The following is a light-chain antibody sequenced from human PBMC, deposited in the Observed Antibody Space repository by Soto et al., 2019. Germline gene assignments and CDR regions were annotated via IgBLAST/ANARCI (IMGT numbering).Light chain of an antibody. CDR1: QSLLHSNGNIY. CDR2: LGS. V-gene: IGKV2-28*01. CDR3: MQAIQAPRT. Sequence: DIVLTQSPLSLPVTPGEPASISCRSSQSLLHSNGNIYLDWYLQKPGQSPQLLIYLGSIRASGVADRFSGRGSGTYFTLKITRVEAEDVGVYYCMQAIQAPRTFGLGTKVEIK. J-gene: IGKJ1*01.